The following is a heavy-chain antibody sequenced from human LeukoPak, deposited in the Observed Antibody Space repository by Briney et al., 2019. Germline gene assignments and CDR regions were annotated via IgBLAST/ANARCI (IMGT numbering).Heavy chain of an antibody. J-gene: IGHJ3*02. CDR1: GGSISSYY. Sequence: SETLSLTCTGSGGSISSYYWSWIRQPPGKGLEWIGYIYYSGSTNYNPSLKSRVTISVDTSKNQFSLKLSSVTAADTAVYYCARLITMVRGVDDAFDIWGQGTMVTVSS. CDR2: IYYSGST. V-gene: IGHV4-59*08. D-gene: IGHD3-10*01. CDR3: ARLITMVRGVDDAFDI.